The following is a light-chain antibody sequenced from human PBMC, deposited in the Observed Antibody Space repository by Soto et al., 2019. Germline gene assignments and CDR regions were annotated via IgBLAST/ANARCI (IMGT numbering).Light chain of an antibody. CDR3: QSYDTTVSGSV. CDR1: SSNIGAGFD. V-gene: IGLV1-40*01. J-gene: IGLJ2*01. CDR2: GNS. Sequence: QSVLTQPPSVSGAPGLRVVISCTGTSSNIGAGFDVQWFQQLPGAAPKVVIYGNSNRPSGVPDRFSGSKSGTSASLAITGLQVEDEADYYCQSYDTTVSGSVFGGGTKLTVL.